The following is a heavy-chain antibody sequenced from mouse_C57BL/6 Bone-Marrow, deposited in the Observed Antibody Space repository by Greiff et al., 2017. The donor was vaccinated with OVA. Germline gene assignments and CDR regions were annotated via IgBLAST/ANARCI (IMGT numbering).Heavy chain of an antibody. D-gene: IGHD2-4*01. Sequence: VQLQQPGAELVRPGSSVKLSCKASGYTFTSYWMHWVKQRPIQGLEWIGNIDPSDSETHSNQKFKDKATLTVDKSYSTAYMQLSRLTSEDAAVYYCARDDYDGGDWYFDVWGTGTTVTVSS. J-gene: IGHJ1*03. CDR1: GYTFTSYW. V-gene: IGHV1-52*01. CDR3: ARDDYDGGDWYFDV. CDR2: IDPSDSET.